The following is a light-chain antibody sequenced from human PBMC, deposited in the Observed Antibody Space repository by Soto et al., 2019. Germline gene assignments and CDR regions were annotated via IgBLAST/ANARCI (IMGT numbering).Light chain of an antibody. CDR1: TGAIGGYIY. Sequence: QSALTQPASVSGFPGRSITFSGPGTTGAIGGYIYVSWYQQHPGKAPKLMIYDVSNRPSGVSDRFSASKSGNTASLTISGLQAEDEADYYCSSYTSSSLVVFGGGTKLTVL. CDR2: DVS. V-gene: IGLV2-14*01. J-gene: IGLJ2*01. CDR3: SSYTSSSLVV.